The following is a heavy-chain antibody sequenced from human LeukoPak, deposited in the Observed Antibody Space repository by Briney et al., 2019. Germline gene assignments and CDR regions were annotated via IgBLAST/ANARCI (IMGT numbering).Heavy chain of an antibody. CDR1: GFTFSSSE. D-gene: IGHD3-10*01. CDR2: ISSGGSSM. J-gene: IGHJ4*02. Sequence: GGSLRLSRAASGFTFSSSEMNWVRQAPGKGLEWVSYISSGGSSMYYADSVKGRFTISRDNAKNSLYLQMNSLRVEDTAVYYCARPGRSVTQGYWGQGTLVTVSS. CDR3: ARPGRSVTQGY. V-gene: IGHV3-48*03.